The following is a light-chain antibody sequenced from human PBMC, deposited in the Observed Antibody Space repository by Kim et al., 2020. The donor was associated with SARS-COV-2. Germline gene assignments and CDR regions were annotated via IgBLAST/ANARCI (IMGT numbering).Light chain of an antibody. CDR2: KVS. J-gene: IGKJ5*01. CDR3: MQGIHPIT. V-gene: IGKV2-30*01. Sequence: DVVMTQSPLSLPVTLGQPASISCRSSQSLVYSDGNTYLNWFQQRPGQSPRRLMYKVSNRDSGVPDRFSGSGSGTDFTLKISMVEAEDVGVYYCMQGIHPITFGQGTRLEIK. CDR1: QSLVYSDGNTY.